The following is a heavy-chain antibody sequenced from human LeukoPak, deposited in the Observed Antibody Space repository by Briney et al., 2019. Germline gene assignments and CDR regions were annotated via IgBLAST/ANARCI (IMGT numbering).Heavy chain of an antibody. CDR2: VSHSGST. CDR3: ARDRSTGTDVGDY. D-gene: IGHD1-1*01. J-gene: IGHJ4*02. CDR1: GYSISSGYY. V-gene: IGHV4-38-2*02. Sequence: KPSETLSLTCTVSGYSISSGYYWGWIRQPPGKGLEWIGSVSHSGSTYYNPSLKSRITISVDTSKNQFSLRLSSVTAADTAVYYCARDRSTGTDVGDYWGQGTLVTVSS.